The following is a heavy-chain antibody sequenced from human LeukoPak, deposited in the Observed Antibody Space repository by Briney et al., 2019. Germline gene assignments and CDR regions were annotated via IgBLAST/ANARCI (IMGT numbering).Heavy chain of an antibody. V-gene: IGHV3-7*03. D-gene: IGHD1-14*01. CDR3: AREAVSRRNWFDP. Sequence: PGGSLRLSCAASGFTFSSYWMSWVRQAPGRGVEWVANIKQDGSEKYYVDSVKGRFTISRDNAKNSLYLQMNSLRAEDTAVYYCAREAVSRRNWFDPWGQGTLVTVSS. CDR1: GFTFSSYW. J-gene: IGHJ5*02. CDR2: IKQDGSEK.